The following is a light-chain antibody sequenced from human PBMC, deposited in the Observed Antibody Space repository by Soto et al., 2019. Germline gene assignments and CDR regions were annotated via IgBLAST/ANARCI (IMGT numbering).Light chain of an antibody. J-gene: IGLJ1*01. CDR3: SSYTGSSTLHV. Sequence: QSVLTQPASVSGSPGQSITISCTGTSSDVGGYNYVSWYQQHPGKAPKLMIYDVSNRPSGVSNRFSGSKSGNTASLTISGLQTEYEADYYCSSYTGSSTLHVFGTGTKVTVL. CDR1: SSDVGGYNY. CDR2: DVS. V-gene: IGLV2-14*01.